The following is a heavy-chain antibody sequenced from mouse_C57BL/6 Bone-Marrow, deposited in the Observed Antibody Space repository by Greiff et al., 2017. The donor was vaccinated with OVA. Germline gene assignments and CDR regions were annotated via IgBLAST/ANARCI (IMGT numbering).Heavy chain of an antibody. J-gene: IGHJ3*01. CDR1: GYAFSSSR. V-gene: IGHV1-82*01. Sequence: VKLQQSGPELVKPGASVKISCKASGYAFSSSRMNWVKQRPGKGLEWIGRIYPGDGDTNYNGKLQGKATLTADKFSITAYMQLSSLTYEDSAVYFCSREDPCKTYQATLFAYWSKGTLVTVSA. D-gene: IGHD3-2*02. CDR3: SREDPCKTYQATLFAY. CDR2: IYPGDGDT.